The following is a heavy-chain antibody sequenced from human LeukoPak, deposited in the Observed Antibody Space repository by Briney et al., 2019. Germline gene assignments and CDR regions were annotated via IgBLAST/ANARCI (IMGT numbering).Heavy chain of an antibody. CDR3: ARDQYSYGSFDY. CDR1: GFTFSSYS. V-gene: IGHV3-21*01. J-gene: IGHJ4*02. Sequence: GGSLRLSCAASGFTFSSYSMNWVRQAPGKGLEWVSSISSSSSYIYYADSVKGRFTISRDNAKNSLYLQMNSLRAEGTAVYYCARDQYSYGSFDYWGQGTLVTVSS. CDR2: ISSSSSYI. D-gene: IGHD5-18*01.